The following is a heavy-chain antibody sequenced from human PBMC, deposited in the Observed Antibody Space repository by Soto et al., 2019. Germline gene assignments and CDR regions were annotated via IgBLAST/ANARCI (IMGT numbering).Heavy chain of an antibody. D-gene: IGHD3-3*01. CDR3: ARDPYDYDFWSGYPRPPYYYYGMDV. CDR2: IIPIFGTA. CDR1: GGTFSSYA. J-gene: IGHJ6*02. Sequence: SVKVSCKASGGTFSSYAISWVRQAPGQGLEWMGGIIPIFGTANYAQKFQGRVTITADKSTSTAYMELSSLRSEDTAVYYCARDPYDYDFWSGYPRPPYYYYGMDVWGQGTTVTVSS. V-gene: IGHV1-69*06.